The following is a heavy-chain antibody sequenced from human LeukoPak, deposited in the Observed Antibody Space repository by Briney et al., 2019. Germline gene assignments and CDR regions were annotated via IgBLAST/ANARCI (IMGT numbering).Heavy chain of an antibody. CDR3: ARDYGDLGGGFDY. J-gene: IGHJ4*02. CDR1: GGTFSSYA. V-gene: IGHV1-69*13. D-gene: IGHD4-17*01. CDR2: IIPIFGTA. Sequence: GASVKVSCKASGGTFSSYAISWVRQAPGQGLEWMGGIIPIFGTANYAQKFQGRVTITADESTSTAYMELSSLRSEDTAVYYCARDYGDLGGGFDYWGQGTLVIVSS.